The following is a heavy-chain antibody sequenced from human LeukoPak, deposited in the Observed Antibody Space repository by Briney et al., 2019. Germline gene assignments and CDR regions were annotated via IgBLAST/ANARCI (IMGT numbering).Heavy chain of an antibody. D-gene: IGHD6-13*01. CDR3: ARENTIAAAGTGDAFDI. CDR1: GGSISSSHYY. V-gene: IGHV4-39*07. CDR2: IYYSGTT. J-gene: IGHJ3*02. Sequence: PSETLSLTCTVSGGSISSSHYYWGWIRQTPGKGLEWIGTIYYSGTTYYNPSLESRATISEDTSKNQFSLKLSSVTAADTAVYYCARENTIAAAGTGDAFDIWGQGTMVTVSS.